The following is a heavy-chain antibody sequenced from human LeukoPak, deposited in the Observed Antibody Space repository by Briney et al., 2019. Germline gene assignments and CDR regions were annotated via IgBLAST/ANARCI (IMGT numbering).Heavy chain of an antibody. CDR2: INTDGSST. D-gene: IGHD4-17*01. V-gene: IGHV3-74*01. CDR3: TRGVNGDSRFDP. Sequence: PRGALRLSCAASGFTFSTYWMHWVRQAPAKGLVWVSRINTDGSSTTYADSVKGRFTISRDNAKNTLFLQMNSLRAEDTAFYYCTRGVNGDSRFDPWGQGTLVTVSS. CDR1: GFTFSTYW. J-gene: IGHJ5*02.